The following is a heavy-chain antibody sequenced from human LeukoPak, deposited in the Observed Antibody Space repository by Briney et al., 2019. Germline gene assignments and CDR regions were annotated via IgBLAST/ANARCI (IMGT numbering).Heavy chain of an antibody. D-gene: IGHD2-2*02. CDR1: AGSISTYY. CDR3: ARGYPPDTFDI. J-gene: IGHJ3*02. Sequence: SETLSFTCTGSAGSISTYYWSWIRQPPGKGLEWMAHVYYSGNTNYNPSLKSGVTTSVDTSKNLFSRGLSSVTAADAAVYYWARGYPPDTFDIWGQRTMVSVSS. V-gene: IGHV4-59*01. CDR2: VYYSGNT.